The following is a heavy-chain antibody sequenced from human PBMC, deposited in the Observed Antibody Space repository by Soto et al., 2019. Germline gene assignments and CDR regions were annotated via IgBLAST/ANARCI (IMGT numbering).Heavy chain of an antibody. CDR3: ARWSYLDY. Sequence: LRLSCSASGFSFGSYALIWVRQAPGKGLEWVSTISGSDGKTFYADSVKGRFSISRDTSQSTLYLQMNSLSADDTAMYYCARWSYLDYWGQGTRVTVSS. D-gene: IGHD3-3*01. V-gene: IGHV3-23*01. CDR1: GFSFGSYA. J-gene: IGHJ4*02. CDR2: ISGSDGKT.